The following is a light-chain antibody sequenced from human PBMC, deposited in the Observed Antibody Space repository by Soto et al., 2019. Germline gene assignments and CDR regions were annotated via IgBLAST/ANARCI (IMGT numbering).Light chain of an antibody. J-gene: IGLJ3*02. CDR1: SGHSSYA. V-gene: IGLV4-69*01. Sequence: QPVLTQSPSASASLGASVKLTCTLSSGHSSYAIAWHQQQPEKGHRYLMKLNSDGSHSTGDGIPDRFSGSSSGAERSLTISSLQSEDEADYYCQTWGTGIGVFGGGTKLTV. CDR3: QTWGTGIGV. CDR2: LNSDGSH.